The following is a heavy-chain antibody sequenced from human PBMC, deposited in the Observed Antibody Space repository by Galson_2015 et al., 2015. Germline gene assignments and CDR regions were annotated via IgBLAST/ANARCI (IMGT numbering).Heavy chain of an antibody. CDR1: GGSISSGGYY. D-gene: IGHD6-13*01. CDR3: ARGYSSSWGFDP. CDR2: IYYSGST. Sequence: TLSLTCPVSGGSISSGGYYWSWLRQHPGKGLEWIGYIYYSGSTYYNPSLKSLVTISVDTSKNQFSLKLSSVTAADTAVYYCARGYSSSWGFDPWGQGTLVTVSS. V-gene: IGHV4-31*01. J-gene: IGHJ5*02.